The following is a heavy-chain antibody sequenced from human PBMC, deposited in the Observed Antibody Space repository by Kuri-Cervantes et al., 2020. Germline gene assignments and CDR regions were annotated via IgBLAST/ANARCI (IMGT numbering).Heavy chain of an antibody. CDR2: IYYSGST. CDR3: ARARYDSSGWTSDC. CDR1: GGSISSGDYY. V-gene: IGHV4-30-4*01. Sequence: SETLSLTCTVSGGSISSGDYYWSWIRQPPGKGLEWIGYIYYSGSTYYNPSLKSRVTISVDTSKNQFSLKLSSVTAADTAVYYCARARYDSSGWTSDCWGQGTLVTVSS. D-gene: IGHD3-22*01. J-gene: IGHJ4*02.